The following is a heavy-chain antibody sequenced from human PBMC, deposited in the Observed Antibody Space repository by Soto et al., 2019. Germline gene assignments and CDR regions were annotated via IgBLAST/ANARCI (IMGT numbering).Heavy chain of an antibody. CDR1: AYTFTNYG. V-gene: IGHV1-18*01. CDR2: ISGYNGNT. Sequence: QVQLVQSGAEVKKAGASVKVSCKASAYTFTNYGIIWLRQAPGQGLEWMGWISGYNGNTNYAQKLQGRVTMTTDTSTSTAYLALRSLRSDDSAVYYCAVLVGVVVMSNDAFDIWCQGTMVSVSS. CDR3: AVLVGVVVMSNDAFDI. D-gene: IGHD3-16*02. J-gene: IGHJ3*02.